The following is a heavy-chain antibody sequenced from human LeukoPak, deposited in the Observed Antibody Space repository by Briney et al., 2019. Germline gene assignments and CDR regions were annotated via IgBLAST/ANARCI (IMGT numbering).Heavy chain of an antibody. CDR3: ARGGSSNYVARPFGY. D-gene: IGHD4-11*01. CDR1: GGSISSYY. CDR2: IYTSGST. V-gene: IGHV4-4*07. Sequence: PSETLSLTCTVSGGSISSYYWSWIRQPAGKGLEWIGCIYTSGSTNYNPSLKSRVTMSVDTSKNQFSLKLSSVTAADTAVYYCARGGSSNYVARPFGYWGQGTLVTVSS. J-gene: IGHJ4*02.